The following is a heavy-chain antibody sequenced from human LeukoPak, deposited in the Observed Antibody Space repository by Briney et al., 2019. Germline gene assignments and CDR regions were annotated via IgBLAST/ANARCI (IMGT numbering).Heavy chain of an antibody. Sequence: SETLSLTCTVSGGSISSYYWSWIRQPPGKGLEWIGYIYYSGSTNYNPSLKSRVTISVDTSKNQFSLKLSSVTAADTAVYYCASPGYCSSTSCYAVYYYGMDVWGKGTTVTVSS. CDR1: GGSISSYY. CDR2: IYYSGST. J-gene: IGHJ6*04. V-gene: IGHV4-59*01. CDR3: ASPGYCSSTSCYAVYYYGMDV. D-gene: IGHD2-2*01.